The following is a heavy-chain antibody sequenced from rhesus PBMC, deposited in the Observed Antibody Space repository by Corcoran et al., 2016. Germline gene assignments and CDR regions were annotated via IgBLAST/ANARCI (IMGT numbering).Heavy chain of an antibody. CDR2: SYGSGGSN. CDR3: ASDRVAAAYDY. J-gene: IGHJ4*01. Sequence: QVQLQESGPGLVKPSETLSLTCAVSGGSISGYYYWSWIRQPPGKGLEWIVSSYGSGGSNYLNPARKSRVTLSVDTSKNQFSRKLSSVTAADTAVYYCASDRVAAAYDYWGQGGLVTVSS. D-gene: IGHD6-31*01. CDR1: GGSISGYYY. V-gene: IGHV4S14*01.